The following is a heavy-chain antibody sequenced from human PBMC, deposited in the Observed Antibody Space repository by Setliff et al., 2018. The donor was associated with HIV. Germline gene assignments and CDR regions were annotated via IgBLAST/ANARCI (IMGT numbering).Heavy chain of an antibody. J-gene: IGHJ4*02. CDR3: ARDRGTRYGSGNDFDS. CDR2: IYPSGST. CDR1: GGSISTYY. Sequence: PSETLSLTCIVSGGSISTYYWSWIRQPAGEGLEWIGRIYPSGSTNYNPSLRSRVTLTVDTSKNHFSLKLNSVTAADTAVYYCARDRGTRYGSGNDFDSWGQGTLVTVSS. D-gene: IGHD3-10*01. V-gene: IGHV4-4*07.